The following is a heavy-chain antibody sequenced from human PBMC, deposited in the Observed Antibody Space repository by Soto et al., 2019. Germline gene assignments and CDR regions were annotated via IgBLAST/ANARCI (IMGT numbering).Heavy chain of an antibody. V-gene: IGHV3-30*18. J-gene: IGHJ5*02. CDR1: GFTFSSYG. CDR3: TKPLSSLQWPPFDP. D-gene: IGHD6-19*01. CDR2: ISNDGSKT. Sequence: QVKLVDSGGGVVQPGRSLRLSCRTSGFTFSSYGMHWVRQAPGKGPEWVAFISNDGSKTDYADSVKGRFTVSRDNPKNTLFLQMNSLRGEDKAVYYCTKPLSSLQWPPFDPWSHGTLVTVSS.